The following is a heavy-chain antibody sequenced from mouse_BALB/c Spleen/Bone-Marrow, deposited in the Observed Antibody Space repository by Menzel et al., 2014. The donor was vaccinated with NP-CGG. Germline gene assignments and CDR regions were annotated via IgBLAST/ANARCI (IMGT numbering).Heavy chain of an antibody. CDR3: TRKGALITHYYAMDY. CDR1: GFTFSSFG. CDR2: ISSGSSTI. D-gene: IGHD2-4*01. J-gene: IGHJ4*01. V-gene: IGHV5-17*02. Sequence: EVHLVESGGGLVQPGGSRKLSCVASGFTFSSFGMHRVRQAPEKGLEWVAYISSGSSTIYYADTVKGRFTISRDNPKNTLFLQMTSLRSEDTAMYYCTRKGALITHYYAMDYWGQGTSVTVSS.